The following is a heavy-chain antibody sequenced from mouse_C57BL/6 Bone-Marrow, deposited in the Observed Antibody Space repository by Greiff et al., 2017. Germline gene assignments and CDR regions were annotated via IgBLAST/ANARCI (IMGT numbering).Heavy chain of an antibody. D-gene: IGHD2-12*01. CDR3: TTGRRSGLFDD. V-gene: IGHV14-1*01. CDR2: IDPENGDT. Sequence: VQLQQPGAELVRPGASVKLSCTASGFNIKDYYMHWVKQRPEQGLEWIGWIDPENGDTEYAPKFQGKATITADTSSNTAYLQLSSLTSEDTADYYCTTGRRSGLFDDWGQGTTLTVSS. J-gene: IGHJ2*01. CDR1: GFNIKDYY.